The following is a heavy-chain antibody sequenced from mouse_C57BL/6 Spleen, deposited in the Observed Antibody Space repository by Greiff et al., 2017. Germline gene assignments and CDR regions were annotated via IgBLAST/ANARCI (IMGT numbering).Heavy chain of an antibody. J-gene: IGHJ2*01. D-gene: IGHD1-1*01. CDR1: GYSITSGYY. CDR2: ISYDGSN. Sequence: VQLKQSGPGLVKPSQSLSLTCSVTGYSITSGYYWNWIRQFPGNKLEWMGYISYDGSNNYNPSLKNRISITRDTSKNQFFLKLNSVTTEDTATYYCASYYYGSSQSYFDYWGQGTTLTVSS. CDR3: ASYYYGSSQSYFDY. V-gene: IGHV3-6*01.